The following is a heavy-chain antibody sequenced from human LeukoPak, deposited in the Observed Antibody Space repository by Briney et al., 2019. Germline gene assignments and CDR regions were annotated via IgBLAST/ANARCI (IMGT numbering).Heavy chain of an antibody. J-gene: IGHJ4*02. V-gene: IGHV3-30*04. D-gene: IGHD2-2*01. CDR2: ISYDGSNK. Sequence: GGSLRLSCAASGFTFSSYAMHWVRQAPGKGLEWVAVISYDGSNKYYADSVKGRFTISRDNSKNTLFLQMNSLRPENTAVYYCARDLKTAMDYFDYWGQGALVTVSS. CDR1: GFTFSSYA. CDR3: ARDLKTAMDYFDY.